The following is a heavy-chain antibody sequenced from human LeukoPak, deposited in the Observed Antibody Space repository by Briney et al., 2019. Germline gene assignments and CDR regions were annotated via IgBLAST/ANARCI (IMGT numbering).Heavy chain of an antibody. D-gene: IGHD1-26*01. CDR2: LSGSGVST. CDR1: GFTFSSYA. J-gene: IGHJ4*02. Sequence: PGGSLRLSCAASGFTFSSYAMTWVRQAPGKGLEWVSTLSGSGVSTYYADSVKGRFTISRDNSKNTLYLQMNSLRAEDTAVYYCAKARLWELLAPFDYWGQGTLVTVSS. CDR3: AKARLWELLAPFDY. V-gene: IGHV3-23*01.